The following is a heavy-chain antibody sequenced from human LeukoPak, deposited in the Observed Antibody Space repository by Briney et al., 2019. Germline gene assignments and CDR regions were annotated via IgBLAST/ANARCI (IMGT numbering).Heavy chain of an antibody. CDR2: ISAYNGNT. Sequence: ASVKVSCKASGYTFTSYGISWVRQAPGQGLEWMGWISAYNGNTNYAQKLQGRVTMTEDTSTDTAYMELSSLRSEDTAVYYCATGVAVAGPTLLGYWGQGTLVTVSP. D-gene: IGHD6-19*01. CDR1: GYTFTSYG. J-gene: IGHJ4*02. V-gene: IGHV1-18*01. CDR3: ATGVAVAGPTLLGY.